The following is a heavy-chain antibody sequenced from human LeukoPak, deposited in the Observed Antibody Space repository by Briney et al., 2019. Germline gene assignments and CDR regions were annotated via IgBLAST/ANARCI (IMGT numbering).Heavy chain of an antibody. V-gene: IGHV1-69*05. J-gene: IGHJ5*02. Sequence: GASVKVSCKASGGTFSSYAISWVRQAPGQGLEWMGGIIPIFGTANYAQKFQGRVTITTDESTSTAYMELSSLRSEDTAVYYCARTPYGRFRWFDPWGQGTLVTVSS. CDR2: IIPIFGTA. CDR3: ARTPYGRFRWFDP. CDR1: GGTFSSYA. D-gene: IGHD3-10*01.